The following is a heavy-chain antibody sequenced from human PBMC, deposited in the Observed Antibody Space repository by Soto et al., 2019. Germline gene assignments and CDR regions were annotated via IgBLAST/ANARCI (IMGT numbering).Heavy chain of an antibody. J-gene: IGHJ3*01. Sequence: QVLLQESGPGLVTASGTLSLTCALSGESVSSKHWWTWVRQTPGKRLEGIGEIVHKGDTNYNTFLRSRVTISIDKSRNHVSLTLTSVTAADTAVYYCASHFVTRGYGAFDTWGQGTGVTVSS. CDR3: ASHFVTRGYGAFDT. CDR1: GESVSSKHW. D-gene: IGHD2-15*01. CDR2: IVHKGDT. V-gene: IGHV4-4*02.